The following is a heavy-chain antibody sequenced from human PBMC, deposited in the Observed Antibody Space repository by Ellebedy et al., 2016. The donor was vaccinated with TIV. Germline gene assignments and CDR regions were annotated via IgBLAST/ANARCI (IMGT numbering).Heavy chain of an antibody. CDR3: ARGRGYST. CDR2: IKQDGSEK. V-gene: IGHV3-7*01. CDR1: GFTFSSYW. D-gene: IGHD5-18*01. Sequence: GESLKISCAASGFTFSSYWMSWVRQTPGKGLEWVANIKQDGSEKYYVDSVKGRFTISRDNAKNSLYLQMNRLRAEDTAVYYCARGRGYSTWGQGTLVTVSS. J-gene: IGHJ5*02.